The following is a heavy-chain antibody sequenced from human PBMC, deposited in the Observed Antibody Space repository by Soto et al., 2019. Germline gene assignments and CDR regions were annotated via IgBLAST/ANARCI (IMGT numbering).Heavy chain of an antibody. V-gene: IGHV4-59*08. D-gene: IGHD2-8*01. Sequence: SETLSLTCTVSGGSISGYYWSWIRQPPGKGLDWIGYIYYSGSTNYNPAIKSRVTISVDTSKSQFALKLSSVTAADTAVYYCARRSCTNGVCYLDYWGQGTLVTVSS. CDR2: IYYSGST. CDR3: ARRSCTNGVCYLDY. CDR1: GGSISGYY. J-gene: IGHJ4*02.